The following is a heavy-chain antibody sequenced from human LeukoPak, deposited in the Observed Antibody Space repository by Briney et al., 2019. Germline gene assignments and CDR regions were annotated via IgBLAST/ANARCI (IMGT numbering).Heavy chain of an antibody. Sequence: PGGSLRLSCAASGFTFSSSGMRWVRQAPGKGLGWVAVIWFDGSNKDYADSVKGRFTISRDNSKNTLYLQMNSLRAEDTAVYYCARGLRYFDWLPHYYYYGMDVWGQGTTVTVSS. CDR1: GFTFSSSG. J-gene: IGHJ6*02. CDR2: IWFDGSNK. CDR3: ARGLRYFDWLPHYYYYGMDV. V-gene: IGHV3-33*01. D-gene: IGHD3-9*01.